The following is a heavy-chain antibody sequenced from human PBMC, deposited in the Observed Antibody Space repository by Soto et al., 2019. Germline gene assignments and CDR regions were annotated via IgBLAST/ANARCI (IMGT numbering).Heavy chain of an antibody. Sequence: GASVKVSCKGSGYTFTNHPISWVRQGPGLGLQWMGWINPYNGNTSYSQHFQGRISLTMDTSTTTTFMELRSLTSGDTAMYYCARGMYHICGPRAPGTPVTVSS. D-gene: IGHD2-2*01. CDR2: INPYNGNT. J-gene: IGHJ5*02. CDR3: ARGMYHICGP. V-gene: IGHV1-18*04. CDR1: GYTFTNHP.